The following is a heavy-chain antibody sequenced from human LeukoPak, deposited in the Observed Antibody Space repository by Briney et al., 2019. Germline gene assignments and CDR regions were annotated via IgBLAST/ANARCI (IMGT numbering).Heavy chain of an antibody. CDR3: ARAGGSGNSTYYFDY. V-gene: IGHV4-31*03. J-gene: IGHJ4*02. Sequence: SETLSLTCTVSGGSFSSGNFYWYWIRQFPGRGLEWIGYIYYSGSAYYNPSLRSRVTIPVDTSKKQFSLTLSTVTAADTAMYYCARAGGSGNSTYYFDYWGQGTQVTVSS. D-gene: IGHD3-10*01. CDR1: GGSFSSGNFY. CDR2: IYYSGSA.